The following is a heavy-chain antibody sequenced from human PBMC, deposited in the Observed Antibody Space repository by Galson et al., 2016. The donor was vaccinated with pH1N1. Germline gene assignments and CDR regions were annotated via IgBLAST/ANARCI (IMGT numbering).Heavy chain of an antibody. CDR2: IHYTGTT. CDR3: ARQRMGMDFDN. V-gene: IGHV4-39*07. D-gene: IGHD7-27*01. Sequence: SETLSLTCIVSGGSIIDNMYYWSWIRQPPGQGLEWIGSIHYTGTTHFNPSPKSRVTMSADTSRNQFSLNLSSVTAADTALFYCARQRMGMDFDNWGQGTLVAVSS. J-gene: IGHJ4*02. CDR1: GGSIIDNMYY.